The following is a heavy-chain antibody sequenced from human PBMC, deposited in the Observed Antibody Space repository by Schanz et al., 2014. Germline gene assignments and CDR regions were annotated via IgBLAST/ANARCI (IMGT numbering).Heavy chain of an antibody. D-gene: IGHD6-19*01. V-gene: IGHV3-66*01. Sequence: EVQLVESGGGLVQPGGSLRLSCAASGFTVSSNYMSWVRQAPGKGLEWVSITYSGGSTYYADSVKGRFTISRDNSKNTLYLLMSSLRAEVTAVYCGAKDVISCWSGFDYWGQGTTVTVSS. CDR3: AKDVISCWSGFDY. CDR1: GFTVSSNY. CDR2: TYSGGST. J-gene: IGHJ4*03.